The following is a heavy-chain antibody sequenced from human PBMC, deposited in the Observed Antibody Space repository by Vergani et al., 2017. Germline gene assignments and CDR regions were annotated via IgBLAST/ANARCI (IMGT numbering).Heavy chain of an antibody. CDR3: ATSTIGNWFDP. CDR1: GGSISAYY. CDR2: IYFSGQT. D-gene: IGHD4/OR15-4a*01. V-gene: IGHV4-59*01. Sequence: QVQLQESGPGLVKPSETLSLTCSVSGGSISAYYWSWIRQPPGKGLEWIVYIYFSGQTTYNPSLESRVTISVDTSKNQFSLNLTSVTAADTAVYYCATSTIGNWFDPWGQGTLVTVSS. J-gene: IGHJ5*02.